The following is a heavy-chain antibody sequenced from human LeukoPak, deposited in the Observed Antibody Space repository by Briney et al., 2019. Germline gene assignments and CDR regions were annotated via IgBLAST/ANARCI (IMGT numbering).Heavy chain of an antibody. D-gene: IGHD5-12*01. CDR2: IYPGDSDT. V-gene: IGHV5-51*01. CDR1: GYSFTSYW. CDR3: ATRGNGGYEFFDN. Sequence: GESLKISCKGSGYSFTSYWIGWVRQMPGKGLEWMGIIYPGDSDTRYSPSFQGQVTISADKSINTAYLQWSSLKTSDTAMYFCATRGNGGYEFFDNWGQGTLVTVSS. J-gene: IGHJ4*02.